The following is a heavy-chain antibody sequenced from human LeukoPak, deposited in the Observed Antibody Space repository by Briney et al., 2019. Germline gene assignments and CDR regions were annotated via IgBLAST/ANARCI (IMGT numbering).Heavy chain of an antibody. D-gene: IGHD2-21*02. CDR3: ARGGGPYCGGDCYSASHP. J-gene: IGHJ5*02. CDR1: GYTFTSYG. CDR2: ISAYNGNT. V-gene: IGHV1-18*01. Sequence: GASVKVSCKASGYTFTSYGISWVRQAPGQGLEWVGWISAYNGNTNYAQKLQGRVTMTTDTSTSTAYMELRSLRSDDTAVYYCARGGGPYCGGDCYSASHPWGQGTLVTVSS.